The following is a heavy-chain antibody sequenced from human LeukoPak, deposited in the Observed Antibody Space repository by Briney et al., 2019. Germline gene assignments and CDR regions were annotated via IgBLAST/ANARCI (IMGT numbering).Heavy chain of an antibody. V-gene: IGHV1-18*01. J-gene: IGHJ4*02. CDR1: GYDFTTYA. D-gene: IGHD6-19*01. Sequence: GASVKVSCKASGYDFTTYAISWVRQAPGQGLEWMGWIRANNGDTYYAQNFQGRVTMTTDTSTSTAYMELRSLRADDTAVYYCTRNSGWYGISWGQGTLVTVSS. CDR2: IRANNGDT. CDR3: TRNSGWYGIS.